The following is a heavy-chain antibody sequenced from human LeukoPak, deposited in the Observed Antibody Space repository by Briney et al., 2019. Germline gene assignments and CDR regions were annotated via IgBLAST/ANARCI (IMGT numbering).Heavy chain of an antibody. Sequence: GGSLRLSCAASGFTFYSYGMSWVRQAPGKGLEWVSGISGGSSTTYYADSVKGRFTISRDNAKNTLYLQMNSLRAEDTAVYYCAAFGSGDYWGQGTLVTVSS. CDR2: ISGGSSTT. V-gene: IGHV3-23*01. CDR1: GFTFYSYG. CDR3: AAFGSGDY. D-gene: IGHD6-25*01. J-gene: IGHJ4*02.